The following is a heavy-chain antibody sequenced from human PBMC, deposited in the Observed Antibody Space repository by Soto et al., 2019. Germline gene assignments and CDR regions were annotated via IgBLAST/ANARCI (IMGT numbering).Heavy chain of an antibody. CDR1: GDSVSSNSAV. CDR2: TYYRSKWYT. Sequence: SQTLSLTCAISGDSVSSNSAVWNWIRQSPSRGLEWLGRTYYRSKWYTDYAVSVKSRISINPDTSKNEFSLQLNSVNPEDTAVYYCARQRSGSQYYGLDVWGQGTTVTVSS. D-gene: IGHD3-10*01. J-gene: IGHJ6*02. CDR3: ARQRSGSQYYGLDV. V-gene: IGHV6-1*01.